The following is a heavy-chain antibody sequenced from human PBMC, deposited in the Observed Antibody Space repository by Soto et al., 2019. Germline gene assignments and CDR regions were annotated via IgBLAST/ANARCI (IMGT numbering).Heavy chain of an antibody. D-gene: IGHD1-26*01. CDR1: GYTLTSYY. Sequence: GASVKVSCKASGYTLTSYYMHWVRQAPGQGLEWMGIINPSGGSTSYAQKFQGRVTVTRDTSTSTVYMELSSLRSEDTAVYYCARDREMALYYFTYWGQGTLVTVSS. V-gene: IGHV1-46*01. CDR2: INPSGGST. CDR3: ARDREMALYYFTY. J-gene: IGHJ4*02.